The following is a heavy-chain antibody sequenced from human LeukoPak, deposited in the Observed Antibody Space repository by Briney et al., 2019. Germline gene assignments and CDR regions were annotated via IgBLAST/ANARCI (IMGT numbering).Heavy chain of an antibody. V-gene: IGHV1-18*04. CDR1: VYTFTSYG. J-gene: IGHJ5*02. Sequence: ASVKLSCKASVYTFTSYGISWVRQAPGQGLEWMGWISAYNGNTNYAQKLQGRVTMTTDTSTSTAYMELRSLRSDDTAVYYCARDFVRFGELPSLPWFDPWGQGTLVTVSS. CDR2: ISAYNGNT. D-gene: IGHD3-10*01. CDR3: ARDFVRFGELPSLPWFDP.